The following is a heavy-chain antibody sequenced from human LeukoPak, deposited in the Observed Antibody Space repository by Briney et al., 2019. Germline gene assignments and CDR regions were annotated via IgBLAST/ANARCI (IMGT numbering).Heavy chain of an antibody. V-gene: IGHV4-59*01. Sequence: SETLSLTCTVSGGFITAYYWSWIRQPPGKGLEWIGYVYYSGSTEYNPSLRSRVTISLDMSKHQFSLNLTSVTAADTAVYYCASNTGTVFDYWAREPWSPFPQ. CDR2: VYYSGST. J-gene: IGHJ4*02. CDR3: ASNTGTVFDY. D-gene: IGHD7-27*01. CDR1: GGFITAYY.